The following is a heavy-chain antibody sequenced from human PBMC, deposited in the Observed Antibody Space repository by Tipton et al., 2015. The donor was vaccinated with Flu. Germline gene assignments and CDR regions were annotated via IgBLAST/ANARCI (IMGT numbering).Heavy chain of an antibody. J-gene: IGHJ5*02. CDR3: ATLIGFADRFDP. D-gene: IGHD2-15*01. CDR2: ISYTGTT. V-gene: IGHV4-59*08. Sequence: GLVKPSETLSLTCSVSGASGTRYYLNWFRQSPGKGPEWIGYISYTGTTDCNPSLKSRVTISSGTSKNQFSLRLSSVTAADTAVYYCATLIGFADRFDPWGQGTQVTVSS. CDR1: GASGTRYY.